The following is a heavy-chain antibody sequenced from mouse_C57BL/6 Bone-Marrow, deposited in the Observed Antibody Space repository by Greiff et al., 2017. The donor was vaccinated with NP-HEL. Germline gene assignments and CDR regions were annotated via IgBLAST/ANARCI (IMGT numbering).Heavy chain of an antibody. CDR3: ARHKDYDVRAWFAY. CDR1: GFTFSSYG. Sequence: EVKLMESGGDLVKPGGSLKLSCAASGFTFSSYGMSWVRQTPDKRLEWVATISSGGSYTYYPDSVKGRFTISRDNAKNTLYLQMSSLKSEDTAMYYCARHKDYDVRAWFAYWGQGTLVTVSA. CDR2: ISSGGSYT. D-gene: IGHD2-4*01. J-gene: IGHJ3*01. V-gene: IGHV5-6*01.